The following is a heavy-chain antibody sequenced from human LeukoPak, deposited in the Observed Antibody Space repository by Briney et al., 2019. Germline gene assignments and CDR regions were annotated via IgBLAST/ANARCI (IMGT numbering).Heavy chain of an antibody. D-gene: IGHD7-27*01. J-gene: IGHJ4*02. CDR3: ARAIRTGLGIGSFDG. CDR1: GGSISSYY. V-gene: IGHV4-59*01. CDR2: IYYSGST. Sequence: SETLSLTCTVSGGSISSYYWNWIRQSPRRGLEWIGYIYYSGSTHYNPSLKSRVTMSVDTSKNQFSLKLRSVTAADTAVYYCARAIRTGLGIGSFDGWGQRTLVTVSS.